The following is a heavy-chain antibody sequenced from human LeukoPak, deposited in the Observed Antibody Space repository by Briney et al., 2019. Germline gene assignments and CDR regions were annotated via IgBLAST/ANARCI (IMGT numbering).Heavy chain of an antibody. CDR2: LSHSGSI. CDR1: GGSISSYY. V-gene: IGHV4-59*08. J-gene: IGHJ4*02. D-gene: IGHD3-22*01. Sequence: SETLSLTCTVSGGSISSYYWSWIRQPPGKGLEWIRSLSHSGSIYYNPSLESRVTKSVDTSKNQFSLRLSSVTAADTAVYYCVRQRYVYGYCDSWGPGTLVTVSS. CDR3: VRQRYVYGYCDS.